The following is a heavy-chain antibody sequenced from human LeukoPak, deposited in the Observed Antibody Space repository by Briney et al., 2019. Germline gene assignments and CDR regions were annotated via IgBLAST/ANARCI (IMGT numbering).Heavy chain of an antibody. V-gene: IGHV1-8*01. CDR3: ARGSNYYDSSGFSAHIQH. J-gene: IGHJ1*01. D-gene: IGHD3-22*01. CDR2: MNPNSGNT. CDR1: GYTFTSYD. Sequence: GASVKVSCKASGYTFTSYDINWVGQATGQGGEWMGWMNPNSGNTGYAQKFQGRVTMTRNTSISTAYMELSSLRSEDTAVYYCARGSNYYDSSGFSAHIQHWGQGTLVTVSS.